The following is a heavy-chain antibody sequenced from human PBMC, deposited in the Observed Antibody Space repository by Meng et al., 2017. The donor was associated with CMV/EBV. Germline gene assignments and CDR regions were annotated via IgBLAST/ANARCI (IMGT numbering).Heavy chain of an antibody. CDR2: ISGSGTST. J-gene: IGHJ4*02. Sequence: GESLKISCAASGFTFSTYAMSWVRQAPGKGLEWVSAISGSGTSTYYADSVKGRFTISRDNSKNTLYLQMNSLRVEDTAVYYCAKAVASYWGQGTLVTVSS. CDR1: GFTFSTYA. V-gene: IGHV3-23*01. D-gene: IGHD4-23*01. CDR3: AKAVASY.